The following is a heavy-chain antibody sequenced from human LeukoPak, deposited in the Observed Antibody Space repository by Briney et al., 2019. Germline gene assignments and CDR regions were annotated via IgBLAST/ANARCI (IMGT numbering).Heavy chain of an antibody. V-gene: IGHV3-48*03. CDR1: GFTFSSYE. J-gene: IGHJ5*02. D-gene: IGHD3-22*01. CDR2: ISSSGSTI. Sequence: GGSLRLPCAASGFTFSSYEMNWVRQAPGKGLEWVSYISSSGSTIYHADSVKGRFTISRDNAKNSLYLQMNSLRAEDTAVYYCAREVGGSSGYITYNWFDPWGQGTLVTVSS. CDR3: AREVGGSSGYITYNWFDP.